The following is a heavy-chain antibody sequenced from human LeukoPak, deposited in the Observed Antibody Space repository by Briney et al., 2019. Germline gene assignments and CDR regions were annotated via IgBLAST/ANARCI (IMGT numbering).Heavy chain of an antibody. CDR3: ASAALDAFDI. J-gene: IGHJ3*02. Sequence: GGSLRLSCAASGFTFSSYAMHWVRQAPGKGLEWVAVISYDGSNKYYADSVKGRFTISRDNAKNSLYLQMNSLRAEDTAVYYCASAALDAFDIWGQGTMVTVSS. V-gene: IGHV3-30-3*01. CDR1: GFTFSSYA. CDR2: ISYDGSNK.